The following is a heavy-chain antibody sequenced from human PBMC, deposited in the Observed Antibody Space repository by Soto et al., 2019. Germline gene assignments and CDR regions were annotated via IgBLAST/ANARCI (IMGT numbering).Heavy chain of an antibody. V-gene: IGHV4-31*03. CDR2: IYYSGST. D-gene: IGHD2-15*01. CDR1: GGSISSGGYY. J-gene: IGHJ6*02. Sequence: SETLSLTCTVSGGSISSGGYYWSWIRQHPGKGLEWIGYIYYSGSTYYNPSLKSRVTISVDTSKNQFSLKLSSVTAADTAVYYCARDGRVVAATRDYYYGMDVWGQGTTVTVSS. CDR3: ARDGRVVAATRDYYYGMDV.